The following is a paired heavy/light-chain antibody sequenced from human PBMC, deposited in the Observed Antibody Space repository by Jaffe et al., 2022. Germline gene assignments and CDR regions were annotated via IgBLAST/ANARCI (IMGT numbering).Light chain of an antibody. CDR3: NSYAGGNNLGV. CDR2: EVS. V-gene: IGLV2-8*01. J-gene: IGLJ3*02. CDR1: SSDVGGYNY. Sequence: QSALTQPPSASGSPGQSVTISCTGTSSDVGGYNYVSWYQQEPGKAPKLMIYEVSKRPSGVPDRFSGSKSGNTASLTVSGLQAEDEADYYCNSYAGGNNLGVFGGGTKLTVL.
Heavy chain of an antibody. CDR2: IYHSGNS. Sequence: QVQLQESGPGLVKPSETLSLTCGVSGYAISSGYYWGWIRQPPGKGLEWIGSIYHSGNSYYKASLKSRVTISVDTSKNQFSLNLSSVTAADTAVYYCARHSSGWSWSFDVWGQGTMVTVSS. CDR3: ARHSSGWSWSFDV. V-gene: IGHV4-38-2*01. J-gene: IGHJ3*01. CDR1: GYAISSGYY. D-gene: IGHD6-19*01.